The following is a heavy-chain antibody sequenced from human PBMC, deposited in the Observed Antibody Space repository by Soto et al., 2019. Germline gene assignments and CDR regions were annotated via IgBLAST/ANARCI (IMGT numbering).Heavy chain of an antibody. Sequence: NPSETLSRTWAVSGGSVTSDDYYWSWIRQPPGKGLEWIGYIYHSGITYYNPSLESRVSISIDTSQNQFSLKLTSLTAADTAVYYCARDPIFYYASSGYGGSYFDYWGQGSRVTVSS. CDR1: GGSVTSDDYY. CDR3: ARDPIFYYASSGYGGSYFDY. J-gene: IGHJ4*02. CDR2: IYHSGIT. V-gene: IGHV4-30-4*01. D-gene: IGHD3-22*01.